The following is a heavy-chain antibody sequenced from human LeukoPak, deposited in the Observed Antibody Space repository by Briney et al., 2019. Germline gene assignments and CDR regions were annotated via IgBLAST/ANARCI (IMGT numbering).Heavy chain of an antibody. Sequence: SGGSLRPSCAASGLTFSSYGMHWVRQAPGKGLEWVAVISYDGSNKYYADSVKGRFTISRDNSKNTLYLQMNSLRAEDTAVYYCARDEWELLDYWGQGTLVTVSS. D-gene: IGHD1-26*01. CDR2: ISYDGSNK. V-gene: IGHV3-30*03. CDR3: ARDEWELLDY. J-gene: IGHJ4*02. CDR1: GLTFSSYG.